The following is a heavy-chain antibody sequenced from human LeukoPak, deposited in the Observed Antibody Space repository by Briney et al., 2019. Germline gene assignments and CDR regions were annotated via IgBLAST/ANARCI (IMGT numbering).Heavy chain of an antibody. Sequence: GGSLRLSCSASGFTFSSYAMHWVRQAPGKGLEYVSAISSNGGSTYYADSVKGRFIISRDKSKNTLYLQMNSLRAEDTAVYYCAKGGDYDFWSGSDYWGQGTLVTVSS. V-gene: IGHV3-64*04. CDR3: AKGGDYDFWSGSDY. J-gene: IGHJ4*02. CDR2: ISSNGGST. D-gene: IGHD3-3*01. CDR1: GFTFSSYA.